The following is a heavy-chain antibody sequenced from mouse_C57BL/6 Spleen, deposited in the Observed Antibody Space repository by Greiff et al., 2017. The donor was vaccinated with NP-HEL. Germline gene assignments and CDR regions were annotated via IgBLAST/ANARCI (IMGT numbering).Heavy chain of an antibody. Sequence: QVQLKQSGAELVRPGASVTLSCKASGYTFTDYEMHWVKQTPVHGLEWIGAIDPETGGTAYNQKFKGKAILTADKSSSTAYMELRSLTSEDSAVYYCTRREGDYFDYWGQGTTLTVSS. J-gene: IGHJ2*01. CDR1: GYTFTDYE. V-gene: IGHV1-15*01. CDR2: IDPETGGT. CDR3: TRREGDYFDY.